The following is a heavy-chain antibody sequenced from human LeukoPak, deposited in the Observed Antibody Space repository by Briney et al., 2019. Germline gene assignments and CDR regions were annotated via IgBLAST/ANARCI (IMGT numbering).Heavy chain of an antibody. D-gene: IGHD2-15*01. V-gene: IGHV1-18*01. Sequence: AASVTVSCTASGYTFTSYGISWVRQAPGQGLEWMGWISAYNGNTNYAQKLQGRVTMTTDTSTSTAYMELRSLRSDDTAVYYCARTRGYCSGGSCYFPGYWGQGTLVTVSS. J-gene: IGHJ4*02. CDR1: GYTFTSYG. CDR2: ISAYNGNT. CDR3: ARTRGYCSGGSCYFPGY.